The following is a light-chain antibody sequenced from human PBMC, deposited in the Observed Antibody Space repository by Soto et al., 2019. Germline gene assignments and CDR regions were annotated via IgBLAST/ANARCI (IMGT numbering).Light chain of an antibody. CDR1: QSISGW. Sequence: DIQMTHSPSTLSSSVGDRVTITCRASQSISGWLAWYQQKPGRAPKLLLYDAFNLESGVPSRFSGRGSGTEFTLTISSLQPDDFETYYWQQYDSFSLTFGGGTTVEIK. J-gene: IGKJ4*01. CDR3: QQYDSFSLT. V-gene: IGKV1-5*01. CDR2: DAF.